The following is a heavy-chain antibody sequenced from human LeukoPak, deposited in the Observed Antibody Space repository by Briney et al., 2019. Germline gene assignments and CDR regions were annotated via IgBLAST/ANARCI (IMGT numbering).Heavy chain of an antibody. Sequence: PSETLSLTCTVSGGSISSSSYYWGWIRQPPGKGLEWIGSGYHTGATYYNPSLESRVIISLDMSKNQISLKVTSVTAADTAVYHCVGHSIAGYYYYLDVWGKGTTVTVSS. CDR1: GGSISSSSYY. V-gene: IGHV4-39*01. D-gene: IGHD2/OR15-2a*01. CDR2: GYHTGAT. J-gene: IGHJ6*03. CDR3: VGHSIAGYYYYLDV.